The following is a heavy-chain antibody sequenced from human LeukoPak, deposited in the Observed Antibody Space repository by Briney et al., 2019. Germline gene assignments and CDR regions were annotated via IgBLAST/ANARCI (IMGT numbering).Heavy chain of an antibody. CDR2: IYYSGST. V-gene: IGHV4-59*01. Sequence: PSETLSLTCTVSGGSISSYYWSWIRQPPGKGLEWIGYIYYSGSTNYNPSLKSRVTISVDTSKNQFSLKLGSVTAADTAVYYCARGGDDYYDSSGYYFLYWGQGTLVTVSS. CDR1: GGSISSYY. J-gene: IGHJ4*02. CDR3: ARGGDDYYDSSGYYFLY. D-gene: IGHD3-22*01.